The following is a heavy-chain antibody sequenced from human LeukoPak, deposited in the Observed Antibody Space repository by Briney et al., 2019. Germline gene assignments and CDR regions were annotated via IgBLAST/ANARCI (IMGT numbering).Heavy chain of an antibody. D-gene: IGHD4-17*01. V-gene: IGHV1-2*02. CDR3: ARDLQDYGDHSFDY. Sequence: ASVKVSCKASGYTFTGYYMHWVRQAPGQGLEWMGWINPNSGGTNYAQKFQGRVTMTRDTSISTAYMELSRLRSDDTAVYYCARDLQDYGDHSFDYWGQGTLVTVSS. CDR1: GYTFTGYY. CDR2: INPNSGGT. J-gene: IGHJ4*02.